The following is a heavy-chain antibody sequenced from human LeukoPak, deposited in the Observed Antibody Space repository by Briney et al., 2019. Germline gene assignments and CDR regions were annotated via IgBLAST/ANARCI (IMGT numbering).Heavy chain of an antibody. CDR2: INSDGGST. Sequence: PGGSLRLSCAASGFTFSNNWMHWVRQAPGKGLVWVSRINSDGGSTNYADSVKGRFTISRDNAKNTLYLQMNGLRAEDTALYYCARQNYGAGPDYWGQGTLVTVSS. D-gene: IGHD3-10*01. J-gene: IGHJ4*02. CDR3: ARQNYGAGPDY. V-gene: IGHV3-74*01. CDR1: GFTFSNNW.